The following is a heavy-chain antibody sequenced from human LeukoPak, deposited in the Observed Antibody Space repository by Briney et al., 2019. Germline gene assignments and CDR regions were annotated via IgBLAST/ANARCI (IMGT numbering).Heavy chain of an antibody. V-gene: IGHV3-53*01. CDR3: ARDLGTNDAFDI. J-gene: IGHJ3*02. CDR2: IYSGGST. D-gene: IGHD7-27*01. Sequence: GGSLRLSCAASGFTFSSYAMSWVRQAPGKGLEGVSIIYSGGSTYYAHSVKGRFTISRDNSKNTVYLQMNSLTAEDTAVYYCARDLGTNDAFDIWGQGTMLTVSS. CDR1: GFTFSSYA.